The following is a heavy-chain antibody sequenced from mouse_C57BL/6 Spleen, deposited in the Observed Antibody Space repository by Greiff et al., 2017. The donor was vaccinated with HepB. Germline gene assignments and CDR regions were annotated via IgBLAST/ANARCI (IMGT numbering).Heavy chain of an antibody. J-gene: IGHJ2*01. CDR3: TKTPGGSSYVDFDY. CDR1: GYTFTDYE. Sequence: VQLQQSGAELVRPGASVTLSCKASGYTFTDYEMHWVKQTPVHGLEWIGAIVPENGGTAYNQKFKGKAILTADKSSSTAYIELRSLTSEDSAVYYCTKTPGGSSYVDFDYWGQGTTLTVSA. D-gene: IGHD1-1*01. V-gene: IGHV1-15*01. CDR2: IVPENGGT.